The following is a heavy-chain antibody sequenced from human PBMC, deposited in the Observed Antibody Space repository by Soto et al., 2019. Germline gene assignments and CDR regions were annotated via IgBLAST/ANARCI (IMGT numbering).Heavy chain of an antibody. D-gene: IGHD5-12*01. J-gene: IGHJ5*02. Sequence: QVQLQESGPGLVKPSQTLSLTCTVSGGSISSGGYYWSWIRQHPGKGLEWIGYIYYSGSTYYNPSLKSRVTLSVDTSKNQFSLKLSSVTAADTAVYYCATHRLRDNWFDPWGQGTLVTVSS. CDR3: ATHRLRDNWFDP. CDR1: GGSISSGGYY. V-gene: IGHV4-31*03. CDR2: IYYSGST.